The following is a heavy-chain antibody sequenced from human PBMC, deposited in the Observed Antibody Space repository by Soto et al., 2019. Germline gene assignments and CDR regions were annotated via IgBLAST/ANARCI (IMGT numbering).Heavy chain of an antibody. D-gene: IGHD3-22*01. Sequence: QPGGSLRLSCAASGFTFSSYAMHWVRQAPGKGLEWVAVISYDGSNKYYADSVKGRFTISRDNSKNTLYLQMNSLRAEDTAVYYCARDSGGYYDSSGYLMYWGQGTLVTVSS. CDR3: ARDSGGYYDSSGYLMY. J-gene: IGHJ4*02. CDR1: GFTFSSYA. V-gene: IGHV3-30-3*01. CDR2: ISYDGSNK.